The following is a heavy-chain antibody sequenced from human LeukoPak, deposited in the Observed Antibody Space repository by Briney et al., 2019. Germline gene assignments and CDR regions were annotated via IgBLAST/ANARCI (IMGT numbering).Heavy chain of an antibody. J-gene: IGHJ3*02. CDR2: ISGSGGST. CDR1: GFTFSSYG. CDR3: AKGSSMIVVVWAFDI. V-gene: IGHV3-23*01. D-gene: IGHD3-22*01. Sequence: GGSLRLSCAASGFTFSSYGMSWVRQAPGKGLEWVSAISGSGGSTYYADSVKGRFTISRDNSKNTLYLQMNSLRAEDTAVYYCAKGSSMIVVVWAFDIWGQGTMVTVSS.